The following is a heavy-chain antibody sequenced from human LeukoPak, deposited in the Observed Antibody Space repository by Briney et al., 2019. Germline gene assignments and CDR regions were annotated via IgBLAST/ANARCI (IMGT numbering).Heavy chain of an antibody. V-gene: IGHV3-30-3*01. Sequence: GGSLRLSCAASGFTFSSYAMHWVRQAPGKGLEWVAVISYDGSNKYYADSVKGRFTISRDNSKNTLYLQMNSLRAEDTAVYYCAGGTLGTLFHYWGQGTLVTVSS. CDR1: GFTFSSYA. CDR2: ISYDGSNK. D-gene: IGHD1-14*01. J-gene: IGHJ4*02. CDR3: AGGTLGTLFHY.